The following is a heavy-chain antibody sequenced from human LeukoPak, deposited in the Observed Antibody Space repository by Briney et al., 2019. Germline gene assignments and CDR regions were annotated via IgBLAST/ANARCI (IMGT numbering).Heavy chain of an antibody. CDR1: GGSISSYY. D-gene: IGHD3-3*01. Sequence: SETLSLTCTVSGGSISSYYWSWIRQPAGKGLEWIGRIYTSGSTNYNPSLKSRVTVSVDTSKNQFSLKLSSVTAADTAVYYCARDSRITIFGVASYYYYYYYMDVWGKGTTVTVSS. CDR3: ARDSRITIFGVASYYYYYYYMDV. CDR2: IYTSGST. J-gene: IGHJ6*03. V-gene: IGHV4-4*07.